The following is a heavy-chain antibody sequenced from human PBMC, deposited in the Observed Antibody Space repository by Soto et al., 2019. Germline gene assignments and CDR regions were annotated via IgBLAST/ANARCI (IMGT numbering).Heavy chain of an antibody. CDR1: GYTFSSYH. J-gene: IGHJ4*01. V-gene: IGHV1-46*01. CDR3: ARAAYYYDSNAYYHPDY. CDR2: INTSGGST. D-gene: IGHD3-22*01. Sequence: QVQLVQSGAEVRKPGASVKVSCKASGYTFSSYHMHWVRQAPGQGLEWMGMINTSGGSTTYAQKFQGRVAMTRDTSTSTVYMDLSSLRSEDTAVYYCARAAYYYDSNAYYHPDYWGQGALVTVSS.